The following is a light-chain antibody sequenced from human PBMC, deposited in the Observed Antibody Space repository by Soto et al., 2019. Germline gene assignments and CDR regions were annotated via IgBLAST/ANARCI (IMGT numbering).Light chain of an antibody. CDR2: EVS. V-gene: IGLV2-14*01. Sequence: QSALTQPASVSGSPGQSITISCTGASSDMGDYDFVAWYQLHPGKAPKLMIYEVSRRPSGVSNRFSGSKSGNTASLTISGLQAEDEADYYCSSHTASTTLYVFGTGTKVTVL. J-gene: IGLJ1*01. CDR3: SSHTASTTLYV. CDR1: SSDMGDYDF.